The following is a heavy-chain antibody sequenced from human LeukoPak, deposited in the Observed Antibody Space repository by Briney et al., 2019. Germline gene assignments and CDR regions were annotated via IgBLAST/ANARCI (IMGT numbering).Heavy chain of an antibody. CDR2: IIPIFGTA. Sequence: SVKVSCKASGYTFTRYAINWLRQAPGQGLEWMGGIIPIFGTANYAQKFQGRVTITADESTSTAYMELSSLRSEDTAVYYCARARYDSSGYSDYWGQGTLVTVSS. CDR3: ARARYDSSGYSDY. J-gene: IGHJ4*02. V-gene: IGHV1-69*13. CDR1: GYTFTRYA. D-gene: IGHD3-22*01.